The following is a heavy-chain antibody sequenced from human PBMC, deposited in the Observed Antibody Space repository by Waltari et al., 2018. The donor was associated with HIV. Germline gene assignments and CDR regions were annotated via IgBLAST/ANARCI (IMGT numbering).Heavy chain of an antibody. CDR3: AKGELYGDYLDF. CDR2: MSYYGSRK. CDR1: GFTFTNYG. Sequence: QVQLVESGGGGVQPGGSLTHSCAAYGFTFTNYGIHWVRQAPGKGVGWVAVMSYYGSRKYYGEFVEGRFSISRDTSSNTLFLRMNSLRTEDTAVYYCAKGELYGDYLDFWGQGTLVTVSS. V-gene: IGHV3-30*18. J-gene: IGHJ4*02. D-gene: IGHD2-8*01.